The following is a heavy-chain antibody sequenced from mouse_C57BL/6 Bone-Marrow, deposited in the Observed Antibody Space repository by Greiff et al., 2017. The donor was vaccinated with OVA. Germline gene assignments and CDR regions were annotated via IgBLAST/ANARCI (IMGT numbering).Heavy chain of an antibody. D-gene: IGHD2-5*01. CDR2: ISSSGDYI. CDR3: TRDQAAYYSNRFDD. V-gene: IGHV5-9-1*02. Sequence: EVKLVESGAGLVKPGGSLKLSCAASGFTFSSYAMSWVRQTPEKRLEWVAYISSSGDYIYSSDTVKGRLTISRDNARNTLYLQRSSLKSEDTDMYYCTRDQAAYYSNRFDDWGQGTTLTVSS. J-gene: IGHJ2*01. CDR1: GFTFSSYA.